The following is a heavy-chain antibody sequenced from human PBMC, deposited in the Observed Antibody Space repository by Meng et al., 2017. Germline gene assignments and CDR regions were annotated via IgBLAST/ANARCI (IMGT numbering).Heavy chain of an antibody. Sequence: GESLKISCAASGFTFSSYGMHWVRQAPGKGLEWVSAISGSGGSTYYADSVKGRFTISRDNSKNTLYLQMNSLRAEDTAVYYCAKDRSYASNDAFDIWGQGTMVTVSS. D-gene: IGHD2-2*01. CDR2: ISGSGGST. CDR1: GFTFSSYG. J-gene: IGHJ3*02. CDR3: AKDRSYASNDAFDI. V-gene: IGHV3-23*01.